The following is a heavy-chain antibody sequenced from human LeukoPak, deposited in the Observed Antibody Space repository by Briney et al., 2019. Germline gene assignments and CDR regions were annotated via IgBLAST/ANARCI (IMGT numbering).Heavy chain of an antibody. CDR3: ARDPLYDFWSGYSPYYFAY. CDR2: ISAYNGNT. J-gene: IGHJ4*02. V-gene: IGHV1-18*01. Sequence: ASVKVSCKASGYTFTSYGISWVRQAPGQGLEWMGWISAYNGNTNYAQKLQGRVTMTTDTSTSTAYMELRSLRSDDTAVYYCARDPLYDFWSGYSPYYFAYWGQGTLVTVSS. CDR1: GYTFTSYG. D-gene: IGHD3-3*01.